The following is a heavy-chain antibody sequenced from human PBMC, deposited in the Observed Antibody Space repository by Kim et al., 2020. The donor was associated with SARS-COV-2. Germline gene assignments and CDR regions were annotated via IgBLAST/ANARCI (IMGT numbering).Heavy chain of an antibody. CDR1: GFTFSKSW. Sequence: GGSLRLSCAASGFTFSKSWMYWVRQAPGRGLVWVSRITSDGPDTTYADSVKGRFTISRDNAKNTLYLQMNSLRAEDTAVYYCARAASSWANDYWGQGTLVTVSS. V-gene: IGHV3-74*01. CDR2: ITSDGPDT. D-gene: IGHD6-13*01. J-gene: IGHJ4*02. CDR3: ARAASSWANDY.